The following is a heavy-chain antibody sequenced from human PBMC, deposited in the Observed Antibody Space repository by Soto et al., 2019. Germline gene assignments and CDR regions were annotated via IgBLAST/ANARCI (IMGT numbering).Heavy chain of an antibody. J-gene: IGHJ4*02. D-gene: IGHD3-22*01. CDR2: ISGSAGAT. CDR3: AKAWSDSSGYYYVGFDY. V-gene: IGHV3-23*01. Sequence: EVQLLESGGGLVQPGGSLRLSCAASGFTFSSYAMTWVRQAPGKGLEWVSAISGSAGATWYADSVKGRFAISRDNSESTLYLQMNSLRAEDTAVYYCAKAWSDSSGYYYVGFDYWGQGTLVTVSS. CDR1: GFTFSSYA.